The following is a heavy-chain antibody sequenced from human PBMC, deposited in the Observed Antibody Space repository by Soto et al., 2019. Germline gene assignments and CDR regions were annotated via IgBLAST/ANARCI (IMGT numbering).Heavy chain of an antibody. CDR1: GFTFDDYA. CDR3: AKALTVKTYYYDFSPINY. Sequence: GGSLRLSCAASGFTFDDYAMHWVRQAPGKGLEWVSGISWNSGSIGYADSVKGRFTISRDNAKNSLYLQMNSLRAEDTAVYYCAKALTVKTYYYDFSPINYWGQGTLVTVSS. V-gene: IGHV3-9*01. D-gene: IGHD3-22*01. CDR2: ISWNSGSI. J-gene: IGHJ4*02.